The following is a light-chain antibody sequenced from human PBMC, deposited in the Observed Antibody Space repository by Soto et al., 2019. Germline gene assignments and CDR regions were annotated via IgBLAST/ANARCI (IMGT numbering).Light chain of an antibody. CDR3: SSYAGSNDVV. Sequence: QCALTQPPSGSGSPGQSVTISCTGTSSDVGGYNYVSWYQQHPGKAPKLMIYEVSKRPSGVPDRFSGSKSGNTASLTVSGLQAEDEADYYCSSYAGSNDVVFGGGTKLTVL. CDR2: EVS. V-gene: IGLV2-8*01. CDR1: SSDVGGYNY. J-gene: IGLJ2*01.